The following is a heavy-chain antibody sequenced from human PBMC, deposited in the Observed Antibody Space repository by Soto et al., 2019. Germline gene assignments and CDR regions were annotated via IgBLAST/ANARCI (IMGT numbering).Heavy chain of an antibody. J-gene: IGHJ4*02. CDR1: GGSVSSGSYY. Sequence: SETPSLTFTVSGGSVSSGSYYWNCIRQPPGKGLEWIGYIYYSGSTNYNPSLKSRATISVDASKNQFSLKLSAVTAADTAVYYCARVAQQLAFDYWGQGTLVTVSS. CDR3: ARVAQQLAFDY. CDR2: IYYSGST. V-gene: IGHV4-61*01. D-gene: IGHD6-13*01.